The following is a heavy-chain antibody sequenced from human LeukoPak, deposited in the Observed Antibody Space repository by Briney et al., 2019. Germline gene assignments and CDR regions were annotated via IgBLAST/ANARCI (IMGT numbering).Heavy chain of an antibody. Sequence: GGSLRLSRAASGFTFSIYSMNWVRQAPGKGLEWISYINSDSDTMYYADSVKGRFTISRDNAKNSLFLQMNSLRADDTAVYYCARAYYRAAAEGFDYWGQGTLVTVSS. CDR2: INSDSDTM. CDR3: ARAYYRAAAEGFDY. V-gene: IGHV3-48*04. D-gene: IGHD6-13*01. CDR1: GFTFSIYS. J-gene: IGHJ4*02.